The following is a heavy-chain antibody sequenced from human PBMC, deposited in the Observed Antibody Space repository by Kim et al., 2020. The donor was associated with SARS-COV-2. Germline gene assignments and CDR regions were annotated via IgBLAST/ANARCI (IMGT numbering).Heavy chain of an antibody. J-gene: IGHJ4*02. V-gene: IGHV1-46*01. Sequence: YAQKLQGRVTMARDPAANTVYMEVSSLRSEDTAIYYCVKEAIRLKDFDFWGQGTLVIVSS. CDR3: VKEAIRLKDFDF.